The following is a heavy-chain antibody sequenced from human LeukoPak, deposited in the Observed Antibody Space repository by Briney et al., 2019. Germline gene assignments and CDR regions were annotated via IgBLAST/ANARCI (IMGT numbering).Heavy chain of an antibody. D-gene: IGHD6-13*01. CDR1: GFTFSSYS. CDR2: ISSGSSTI. V-gene: IGHV3-48*01. CDR3: ARDPRTIAAAGNFDY. Sequence: GGSLRLSCVGSGFTFSSYSMNWVRQAPGKGLEWVSYISSGSSTIHYADSVKGRFTISRDNTKNSLYLQMNSLRAEDTAVYYCARDPRTIAAAGNFDYWGQGTLVTVSS. J-gene: IGHJ4*02.